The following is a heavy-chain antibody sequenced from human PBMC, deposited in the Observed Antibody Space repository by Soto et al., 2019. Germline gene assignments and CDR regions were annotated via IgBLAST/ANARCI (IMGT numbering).Heavy chain of an antibody. CDR3: ARHPTMIVVGGGSIDY. CDR2: IYYSGST. D-gene: IGHD3-22*01. V-gene: IGHV4-39*01. J-gene: IGHJ4*02. CDR1: GGSISSSSYY. Sequence: QLQLQESGPGLVKPSETLSLTCTVSGGSISSSSYYWGWIRQPPGKGLEWIGSIYYSGSTYYNPSLKRRVTLSVRTSKNQFPLKLRSVAAADTAVYYCARHPTMIVVGGGSIDYWGQGTLVTVSS.